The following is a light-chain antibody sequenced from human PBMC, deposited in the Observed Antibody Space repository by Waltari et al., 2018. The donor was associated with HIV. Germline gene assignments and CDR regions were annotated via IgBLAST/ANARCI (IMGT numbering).Light chain of an antibody. CDR1: SGDVRYFHY. V-gene: IGLV2-8*01. CDR3: AAYAGNNIVI. CDR2: DVN. J-gene: IGLJ2*01. Sequence: QSALTQPPSASGSPGPSVTVPCTGTSGDVRYFHYVSWYQQHPGKAPKLLIYDVNKRPSGVPDRFSASKSGATASLTVSGLLAEDEADYYCAAYAGNNIVIFGGGTKVTV.